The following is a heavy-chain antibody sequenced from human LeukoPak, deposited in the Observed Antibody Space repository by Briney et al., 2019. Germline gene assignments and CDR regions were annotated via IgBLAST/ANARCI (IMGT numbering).Heavy chain of an antibody. D-gene: IGHD5-12*01. J-gene: IGHJ4*02. CDR1: GGSFSGYY. V-gene: IGHV4-34*01. CDR3: ARGSGYEDY. Sequence: SETLSLTCAVYGGSFSGYYWSWIRQPPGKGLEWIGEINHSGSTNYNPSLKSRVIISVDTSKNQFSLKLSSVTAADTAVYYCARGSGYEDYWGQGTLVTVSS. CDR2: INHSGST.